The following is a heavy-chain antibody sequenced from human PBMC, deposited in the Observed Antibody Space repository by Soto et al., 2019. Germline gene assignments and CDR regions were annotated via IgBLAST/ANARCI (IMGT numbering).Heavy chain of an antibody. CDR1: VFILISYC. D-gene: IGHD3-3*02. V-gene: IGHV3-74*01. J-gene: IGHJ4*02. Sequence: WLCXRLSCSAAVFILISYCSHLFRQAPGKGLVWVSRINSDGSSISYADSVKGRLTISRENAKNTLYLKMKSLRAEDTAVYYCERVLHFWSGYYTLTWGQGTLVNVYS. CDR2: INSDGSSI. CDR3: ERVLHFWSGYYTLT.